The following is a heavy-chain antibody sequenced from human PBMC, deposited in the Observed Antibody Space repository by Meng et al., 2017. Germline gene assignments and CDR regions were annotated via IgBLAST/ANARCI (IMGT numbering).Heavy chain of an antibody. CDR1: GGTFSSYA. D-gene: IGHD6-13*01. J-gene: IGHJ4*02. Sequence: QVQLLQSGAEVKKPGSSVKVSCKASGGTFSSYAISWVRQAPGQGLEWMGRINPNSGGTNYAQKFQGRVTMTRDTSISTAYMELSRLRSDDTAVYYCARDEDISAAGKLFGDYWGQGTLVTVSS. V-gene: IGHV1-2*06. CDR2: INPNSGGT. CDR3: ARDEDISAAGKLFGDY.